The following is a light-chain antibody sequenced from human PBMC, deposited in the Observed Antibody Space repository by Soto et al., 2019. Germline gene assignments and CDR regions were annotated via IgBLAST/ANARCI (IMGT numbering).Light chain of an antibody. CDR3: QQYDSSPPIT. V-gene: IGKV3-20*01. Sequence: EIVLTQSPGTLSLSPGERATRSCRASLIIMRKYLAWYQQRFGQAPRLLIYDACRRATGIPDRFSGSGSGTDFTLTISGLEPEDFAVYYCQQYDSSPPITFGQGTRLEIK. CDR2: DAC. CDR1: LIIMRKY. J-gene: IGKJ5*01.